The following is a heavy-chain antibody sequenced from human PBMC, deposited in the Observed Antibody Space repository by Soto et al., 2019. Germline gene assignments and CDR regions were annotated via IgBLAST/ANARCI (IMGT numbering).Heavy chain of an antibody. Sequence: EVQLLESGGGLVQPGGSLRLSCVASGFTFSSYAMTWVRQAPGKGLEWVSAITASGGQTNYVDSVKGRFTISRDNSTNTLYLKMNSLPAVDTAVYYCAKEGSYYDIYIHWDLELWGRGTRVTVSS. D-gene: IGHD3-22*01. CDR2: ITASGGQT. V-gene: IGHV3-23*01. J-gene: IGHJ2*01. CDR1: GFTFSSYA. CDR3: AKEGSYYDIYIHWDLEL.